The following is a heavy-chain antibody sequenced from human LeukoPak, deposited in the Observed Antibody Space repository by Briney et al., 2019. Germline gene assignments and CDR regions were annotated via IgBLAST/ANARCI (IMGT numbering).Heavy chain of an antibody. Sequence: GASVKVSCKASGGTFSSYAISWVRQAPGQGLEWMGGIIPIFGTANYAQKFQGRVTITTDESTSTAYMELSSLRSEDTAVYYCAREAVEMATGPLGYWGQGTLVTVSS. CDR1: GGTFSSYA. V-gene: IGHV1-69*05. J-gene: IGHJ4*02. D-gene: IGHD5-24*01. CDR3: AREAVEMATGPLGY. CDR2: IIPIFGTA.